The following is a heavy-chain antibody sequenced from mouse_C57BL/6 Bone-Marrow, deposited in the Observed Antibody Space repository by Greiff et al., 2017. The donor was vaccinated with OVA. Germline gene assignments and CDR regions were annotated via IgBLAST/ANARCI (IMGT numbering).Heavy chain of an antibody. CDR1: GYAFTNYL. J-gene: IGHJ1*03. Sequence: QVHLKQSGAELVRPGTSVKVSCKASGYAFTNYLIEWVKQRPGQGLEWIGEINPGSGGTNYNEKFKGKATLTADKSSSTAYMQLSSLTSEDSAVYFCASDYGGSYTWYFDVWGTGTTVTVSS. V-gene: IGHV1-54*01. D-gene: IGHD1-1*01. CDR3: ASDYGGSYTWYFDV. CDR2: INPGSGGT.